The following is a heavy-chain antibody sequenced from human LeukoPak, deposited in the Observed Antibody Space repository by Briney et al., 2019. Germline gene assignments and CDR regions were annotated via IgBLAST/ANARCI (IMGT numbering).Heavy chain of an antibody. Sequence: ASVKVSCKASGGTFSSYAISWVRQAPGQGLEWMGGIIPTFGTANYAQKFQGRVTITTDESTSTAYMELSSLRSEDTAVYYCARESHSSGWYDPWFDPWGQGTLVTVSS. CDR2: IIPTFGTA. J-gene: IGHJ5*02. V-gene: IGHV1-69*05. D-gene: IGHD6-19*01. CDR3: ARESHSSGWYDPWFDP. CDR1: GGTFSSYA.